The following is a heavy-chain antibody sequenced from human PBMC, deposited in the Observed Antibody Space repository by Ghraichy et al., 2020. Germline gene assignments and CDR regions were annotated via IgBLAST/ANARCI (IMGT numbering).Heavy chain of an antibody. D-gene: IGHD3-16*01. Sequence: SETLSLTCAVSGGSISSGGYSWSWIRPPPGKGLEWIGYIYHSGSTYYNPSLKSRVTISVDRSKNQFSLKLSSVTAADTAVYYCARGGDDSYGMDVGGQGTTVTVSS. V-gene: IGHV4-30-2*01. CDR1: GGSISSGGYS. CDR2: IYHSGST. CDR3: ARGGDDSYGMDV. J-gene: IGHJ6*02.